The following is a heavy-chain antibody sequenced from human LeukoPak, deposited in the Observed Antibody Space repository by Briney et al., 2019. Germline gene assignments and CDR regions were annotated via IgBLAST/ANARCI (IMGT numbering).Heavy chain of an antibody. V-gene: IGHV1-2*02. CDR2: INPNSGGT. D-gene: IGHD6-13*01. CDR3: ASGSDSTSSRSGYYYYYMDV. Sequence: GASVKVSCKASGYTFTGYYMHWVRQAPGQGLEWMGWINPNSGGTNYAQKFQGRVTMTRDTPISTAYMELSRLRSDDTAVYYCASGSDSTSSRSGYYYYYMDVWGKGTTVTVSS. CDR1: GYTFTGYY. J-gene: IGHJ6*03.